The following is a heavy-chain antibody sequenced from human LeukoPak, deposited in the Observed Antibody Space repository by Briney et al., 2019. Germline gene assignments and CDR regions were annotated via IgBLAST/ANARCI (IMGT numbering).Heavy chain of an antibody. CDR1: GYTFTGYY. V-gene: IGHV1-8*02. CDR3: ARESTTFYGSGSYYVRDYYYYMDV. Sequence: ASVKVSCKASGYTFTGYYMHWVRQAPGQRLEWMGWINLNSGNTGYAQKFQGRVTMTRNTSISTPYMELSSMRAEDTAVYYCARESTTFYGSGSYYVRDYYYYMDVWGKRTTLTISS. D-gene: IGHD3-10*01. J-gene: IGHJ6*03. CDR2: INLNSGNT.